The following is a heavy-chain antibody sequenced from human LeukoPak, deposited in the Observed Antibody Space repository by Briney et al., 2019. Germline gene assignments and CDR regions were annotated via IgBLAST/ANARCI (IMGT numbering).Heavy chain of an antibody. CDR2: IKQDGSEK. D-gene: IGHD3-10*01. V-gene: IGHV3-7*01. CDR3: KGTMVRGVPYYMDV. CDR1: GFTFSSYW. Sequence: GGSLRLSCAASGFTFSSYWMSWVRQAPGKWLEWVANIKQDGSEKYYVDSVKGRFTISRDNAKNSLYLQMNSLRAEDTAVYYCKGTMVRGVPYYMDVWGKGTTVTVSS. J-gene: IGHJ6*03.